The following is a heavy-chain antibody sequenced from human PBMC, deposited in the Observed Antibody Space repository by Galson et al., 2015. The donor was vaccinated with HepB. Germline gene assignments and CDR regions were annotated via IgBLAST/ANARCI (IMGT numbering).Heavy chain of an antibody. CDR3: VRDRGQSGITIYDL. D-gene: IGHD3-3*01. CDR1: GFILSDYW. J-gene: IGHJ5*02. V-gene: IGHV3-7*01. Sequence: SLRLSCAASGFILSDYWMTWVRQGPGKGLEWVANIRHDGSAGYYVDSVKGRFTISRDNDKNSLYLQMNSLRAEDTAVYYCVRDRGQSGITIYDLWGQGTLVTVSS. CDR2: IRHDGSAG.